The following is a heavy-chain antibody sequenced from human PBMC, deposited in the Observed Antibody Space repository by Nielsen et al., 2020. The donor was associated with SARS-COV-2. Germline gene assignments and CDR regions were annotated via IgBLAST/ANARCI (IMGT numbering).Heavy chain of an antibody. CDR3: AKFRVRDTSLVNYYFDY. V-gene: IGHV3-30*02. J-gene: IGHJ4*02. Sequence: GESLKISCAASGFTFSSYGMHWVRQAPGKGLEWVAVIWYDGSNKYYADSVKGRFTISRDNSKNTLYLQMNSLRAEDTAVYYCAKFRVRDTSLVNYYFDYWGQGTLVTVSS. D-gene: IGHD5-18*01. CDR1: GFTFSSYG. CDR2: IWYDGSNK.